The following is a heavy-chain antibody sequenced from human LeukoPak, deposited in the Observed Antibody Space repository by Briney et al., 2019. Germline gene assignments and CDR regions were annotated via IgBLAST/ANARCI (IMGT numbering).Heavy chain of an antibody. J-gene: IGHJ4*02. CDR1: GGSISSSSYY. V-gene: IGHV4-39*07. Sequence: PSETLSLTCTVSGGSISSSSYYWGWIRQPPGKGLEWIGSIYYSGSTYYNPSLKSRVTISVDTSKNQFSLRLSSVTAADTAVYYCARGYGSGGYYKAVPAWYFDFWGQGTLVTVSS. CDR3: ARGYGSGGYYKAVPAWYFDF. D-gene: IGHD3-10*01. CDR2: IYYSGST.